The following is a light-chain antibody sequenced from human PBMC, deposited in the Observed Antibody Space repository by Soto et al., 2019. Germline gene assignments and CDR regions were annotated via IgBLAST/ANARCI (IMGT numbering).Light chain of an antibody. CDR2: AAS. Sequence: DIQMTQSPSSLSASVGDRVTITCRASQSISSYLNWYQQKPGKAPNLLIYAASSLQSGVPSRFSGSGSGTDFTPSISSLQPEDVATYYCQQSYSTPRTFGQGTKVEIK. CDR1: QSISSY. CDR3: QQSYSTPRT. V-gene: IGKV1-39*01. J-gene: IGKJ1*01.